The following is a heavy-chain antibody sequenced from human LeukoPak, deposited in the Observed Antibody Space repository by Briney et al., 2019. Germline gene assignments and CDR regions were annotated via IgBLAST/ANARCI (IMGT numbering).Heavy chain of an antibody. CDR3: ASYGANDAFDI. J-gene: IGHJ3*02. CDR2: INPNSGGT. CDR1: GYTFTSYG. D-gene: IGHD4-17*01. Sequence: ASVKVSCKASGYTFTSYGISWVRQAPGQGLEWMGWINPNSGGTNYAQKFQGRVTMTRDTSISTAYMELSRLRSDDTAVYYCASYGANDAFDIWGQGTMVTVSS. V-gene: IGHV1-2*02.